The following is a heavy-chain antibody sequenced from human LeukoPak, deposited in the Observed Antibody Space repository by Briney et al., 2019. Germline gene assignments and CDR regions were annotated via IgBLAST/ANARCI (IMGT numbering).Heavy chain of an antibody. Sequence: GGSPRPSLAPPGFTFRKYRMLWVRQPPGEGLEGVSRINTDGTVTTYADSVKGRFTVSRDNADNTMFLQMNSVRDEDTAVYYCATKQWLAPPPDSWGQGTPVTVSS. CDR2: INTDGTVT. J-gene: IGHJ4*02. V-gene: IGHV3-74*01. D-gene: IGHD6-19*01. CDR1: GFTFRKYR. CDR3: ATKQWLAPPPDS.